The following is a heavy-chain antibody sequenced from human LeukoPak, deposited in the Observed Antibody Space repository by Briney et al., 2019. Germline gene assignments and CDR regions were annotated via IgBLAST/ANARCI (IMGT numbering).Heavy chain of an antibody. V-gene: IGHV1-46*01. CDR1: GYTFTSYY. D-gene: IGHD3-22*01. J-gene: IGHJ4*02. CDR2: INPSGGST. CDR3: ARDRYYYDSRVDY. Sequence: GASVKVSCKASGYTFTSYYMRWVRQAPGQGLEWMGIINPSGGSTSYAQKFQGRVTMTRDTSTSTVYMELSSLRSEDTVVYYCARDRYYYDSRVDYWGQGTLVTVST.